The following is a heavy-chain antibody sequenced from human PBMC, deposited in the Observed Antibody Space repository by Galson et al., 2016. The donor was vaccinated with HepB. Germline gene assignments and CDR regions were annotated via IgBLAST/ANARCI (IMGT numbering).Heavy chain of an antibody. CDR1: GYTFTSYG. V-gene: IGHV1-18*01. Sequence: SVKVSCKASGYTFTSYGISWVRQAPGQGLEWMGWTSAYNGNTNYAQKLQGRVTMTTDTSTSTAYMELRSLRSDDTAVYYCARDLIFAGTFDCWGQGTLVTVSS. CDR3: ARDLIFAGTFDC. CDR2: TSAYNGNT. J-gene: IGHJ4*02. D-gene: IGHD3-10*01.